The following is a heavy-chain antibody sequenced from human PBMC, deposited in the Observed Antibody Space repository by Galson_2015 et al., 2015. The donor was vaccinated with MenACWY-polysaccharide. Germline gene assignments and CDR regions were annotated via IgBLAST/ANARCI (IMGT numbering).Heavy chain of an antibody. Sequence: CAISGDSVSSNSAAWNWIRQSPSRGLEWLGRTYYRSKWYNDYAVSVKSRITINPDTSKNQFSLQLNSVTPEDTAVYYCARDSGYSSGWYYYYGMDVWGQGTTVTVSS. CDR1: GDSVSSNSAA. CDR3: ARDSGYSSGWYYYYGMDV. CDR2: TYYRSKWYN. D-gene: IGHD6-19*01. V-gene: IGHV6-1*01. J-gene: IGHJ6*02.